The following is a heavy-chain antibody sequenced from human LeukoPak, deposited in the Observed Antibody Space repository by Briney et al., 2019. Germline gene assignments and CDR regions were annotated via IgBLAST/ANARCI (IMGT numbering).Heavy chain of an antibody. D-gene: IGHD3-10*01. CDR2: ISYSRST. CDR3: ARHLDYYGSGTYEF. V-gene: IGHV4-59*08. CDR1: GGSISSYH. J-gene: IGHJ4*02. Sequence: SETLSLTCTVSGGSISSYHWSWIRQPPGKGLEWIGYISYSRSTNYNPSLKSRVTISVDASKNQFSLSLSSVTAADTAVYYCARHLDYYGSGTYEFWGQGTLVTVSS.